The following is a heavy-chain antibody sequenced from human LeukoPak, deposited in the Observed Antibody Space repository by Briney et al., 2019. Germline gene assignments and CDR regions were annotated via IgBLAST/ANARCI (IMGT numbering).Heavy chain of an antibody. CDR1: GFTVSSSY. Sequence: AGGSLRLSCAASGFTVSSSYMTWVRQAPGKGLEWVSVIYSGGSTHYAGSVKGRFTISRDNSKNTLYLQMNSLRAEDTAVYYCAKVKPRTNWFDPWGQGTLVTVSS. D-gene: IGHD1-14*01. CDR2: IYSGGST. J-gene: IGHJ5*02. CDR3: AKVKPRTNWFDP. V-gene: IGHV3-66*01.